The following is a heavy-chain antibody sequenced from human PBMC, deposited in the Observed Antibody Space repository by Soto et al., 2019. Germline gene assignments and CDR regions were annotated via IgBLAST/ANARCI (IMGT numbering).Heavy chain of an antibody. Sequence: GGSLRLSCAASGFTFSSYGMHWVRQAPGKGLEWVAVIWYDGSNKYYADSVKGRFTISRDNSKNTLYLQMNSLRAEDTAVYYCARDEAAAGTGDDYYYYGMDVWGQGTTVTVSS. D-gene: IGHD6-13*01. CDR1: GFTFSSYG. CDR2: IWYDGSNK. J-gene: IGHJ6*02. V-gene: IGHV3-33*01. CDR3: ARDEAAAGTGDDYYYYGMDV.